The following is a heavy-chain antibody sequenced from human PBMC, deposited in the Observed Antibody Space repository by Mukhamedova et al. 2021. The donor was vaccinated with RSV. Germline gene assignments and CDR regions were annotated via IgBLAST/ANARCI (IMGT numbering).Heavy chain of an antibody. J-gene: IGHJ4*02. V-gene: IGHV4-4*06. Sequence: SRVTMSVDTSKNQFSLKLSSVTAADTAVYYCARDWPFLAWLPGPGSYFDYWGQGTLVTVSS. CDR3: ARDWPFLAWLPGPGSYFDY. D-gene: IGHD3-3*02.